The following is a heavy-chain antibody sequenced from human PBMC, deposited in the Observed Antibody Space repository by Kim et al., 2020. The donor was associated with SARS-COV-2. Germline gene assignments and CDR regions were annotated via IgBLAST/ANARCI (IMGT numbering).Heavy chain of an antibody. D-gene: IGHD6-6*01. J-gene: IGHJ1*01. Sequence: CADAVTDRFTITRDSSKHSLYLQVNSLRAEDTAVYYCAKLVSSSPEDFQHWGQGTLVTVSS. V-gene: IGHV3-23*01. CDR3: AKLVSSSPEDFQH.